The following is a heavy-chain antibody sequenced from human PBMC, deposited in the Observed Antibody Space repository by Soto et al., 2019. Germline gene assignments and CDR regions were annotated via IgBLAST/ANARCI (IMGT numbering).Heavy chain of an antibody. J-gene: IGHJ3*02. D-gene: IGHD6-19*01. CDR3: ARIRLAVAGYDAFDI. CDR2: ISSSSSYI. V-gene: IGHV3-21*01. Sequence: EVQLVESGGGLVKPGGSLRLSCAASGFTFSSYSMNWVRQAPGKGLEWVSSISSSSSYIYYADSVKGRFTISRDNAKNSLYLQMNSLRAEDMAVYYCARIRLAVAGYDAFDIWGQGTMVTVSS. CDR1: GFTFSSYS.